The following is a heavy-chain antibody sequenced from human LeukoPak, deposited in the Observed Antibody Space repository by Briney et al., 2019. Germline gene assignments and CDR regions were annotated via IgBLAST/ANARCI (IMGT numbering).Heavy chain of an antibody. V-gene: IGHV3-53*01. CDR3: ARAVVVPAATNWFDP. D-gene: IGHD2-2*01. CDR2: IYSGGST. Sequence: GGSLRLSCAASGFTVSSNYMSWVRQAPGKGLEWVSVIYSGGSTYYADSVKGRFTISRDNSKNTLYLQMNSLRAEDTAVYYCARAVVVPAATNWFDPWGQGTLVTVSS. CDR1: GFTVSSNY. J-gene: IGHJ5*02.